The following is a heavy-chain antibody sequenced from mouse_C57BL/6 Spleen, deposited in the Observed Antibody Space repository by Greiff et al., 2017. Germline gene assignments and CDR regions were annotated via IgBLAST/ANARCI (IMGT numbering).Heavy chain of an antibody. V-gene: IGHV5-4*01. CDR3: ARESGDYGSSGAMDY. D-gene: IGHD1-1*01. Sequence: EVKLMESGGGLVKPGGSLKLSCAASGFTFSSYAMSWVRQTPEKRLEWVATISDGGSYTYYPDNVKGRFTNSRDNAKNNLYLQMSHLKSEDTAMYYCARESGDYGSSGAMDYWGQGTSVTVSS. J-gene: IGHJ4*01. CDR1: GFTFSSYA. CDR2: ISDGGSYT.